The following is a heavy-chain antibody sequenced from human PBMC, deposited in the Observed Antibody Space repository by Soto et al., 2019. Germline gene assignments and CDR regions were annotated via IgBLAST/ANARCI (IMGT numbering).Heavy chain of an antibody. CDR2: IIPIFGTA. Sequence: QVQLVQSGAEVKKPGSSVTVSCKASGGTFSSYAISWVRQAPGQGLEWMGGIIPIFGTANYAQKFQGRVTITADESTSTAYMELSSLRSEDTAVYYCASLYGRGYGKEEPFDYWGQGTLVTVSS. CDR3: ASLYGRGYGKEEPFDY. CDR1: GGTFSSYA. J-gene: IGHJ4*02. V-gene: IGHV1-69*12. D-gene: IGHD3-10*01.